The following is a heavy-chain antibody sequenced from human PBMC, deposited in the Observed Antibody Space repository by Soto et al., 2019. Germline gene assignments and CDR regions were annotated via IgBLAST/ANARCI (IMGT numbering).Heavy chain of an antibody. CDR1: GYTFTSYA. V-gene: IGHV1-3*01. Sequence: ASVKVSCKASGYTFTSYAMHWVRQAPGQRLEWMGWINAGNGNTKYSQKFQGRVTITRDTSASTAYMELSSLRSEDTAVYYCAKSGLPRYSYGFGLFDYWGQGTLVTVSS. D-gene: IGHD5-18*01. CDR3: AKSGLPRYSYGFGLFDY. J-gene: IGHJ4*02. CDR2: INAGNGNT.